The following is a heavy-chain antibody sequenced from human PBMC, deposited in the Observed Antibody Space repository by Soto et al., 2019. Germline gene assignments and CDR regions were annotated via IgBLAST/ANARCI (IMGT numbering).Heavy chain of an antibody. Sequence: SETLSLTCTVSGVSISNFYWSWIRQPPGKGLEWIGYIYYSGSTNYNPSLESRVTISVDTSKNQFSLRLSSVTAADTAVYYCARAPLRGYSYGYFDCWGHGTLVTVS. CDR2: IYYSGST. CDR3: ARAPLRGYSYGYFDC. V-gene: IGHV4-59*01. CDR1: GVSISNFY. J-gene: IGHJ4*01. D-gene: IGHD5-18*01.